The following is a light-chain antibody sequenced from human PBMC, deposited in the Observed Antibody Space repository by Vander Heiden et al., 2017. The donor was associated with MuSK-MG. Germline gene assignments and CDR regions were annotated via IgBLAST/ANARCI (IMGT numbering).Light chain of an antibody. CDR2: GAS. V-gene: IGKV3-15*01. Sequence: EILMTQSPATLSVSPGERVTLSCRASQSVSTNLAWYQQKPGQAPRLLIHGASTRATGIPARFSGSGSGTEFTLTISSLQSEDFAVYYCQQYNRWPPITFGQGTRLEIK. CDR3: QQYNRWPPIT. CDR1: QSVSTN. J-gene: IGKJ5*01.